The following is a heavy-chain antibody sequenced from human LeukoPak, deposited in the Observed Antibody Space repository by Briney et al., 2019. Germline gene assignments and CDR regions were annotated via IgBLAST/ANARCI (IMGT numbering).Heavy chain of an antibody. Sequence: ASVKVSCKTSGYTFSSYDINWVRQVTGQGFEWMGWMNPNSGNTGYAQKFQGRVTITRNTSISTAYMELSSLRSEDTAVYYCARGVTMVRGVIIRIPYYYYYYMDVWGKGTTVTASS. D-gene: IGHD3-10*01. CDR2: MNPNSGNT. CDR3: ARGVTMVRGVIIRIPYYYYYYMDV. J-gene: IGHJ6*03. V-gene: IGHV1-8*01. CDR1: GYTFSSYD.